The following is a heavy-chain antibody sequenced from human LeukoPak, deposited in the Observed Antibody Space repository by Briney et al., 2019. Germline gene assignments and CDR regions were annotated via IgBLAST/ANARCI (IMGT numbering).Heavy chain of an antibody. D-gene: IGHD3-10*01. Sequence: GGSLRLSCAVSGFTFSNYDMHWVRQAPGKGLEWVAVIWYDGSNKYYADSVKGRFTISRDNSKNTLYLQMNTLRAEDTAVYYCAKERYYYGSGSYYRAFDYWGQGTLVTVSS. CDR1: GFTFSNYD. J-gene: IGHJ4*02. V-gene: IGHV3-33*06. CDR2: IWYDGSNK. CDR3: AKERYYYGSGSYYRAFDY.